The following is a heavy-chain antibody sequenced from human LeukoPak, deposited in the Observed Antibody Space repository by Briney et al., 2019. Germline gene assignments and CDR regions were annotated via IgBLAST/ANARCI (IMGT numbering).Heavy chain of an antibody. V-gene: IGHV3-30*02. CDR1: GFTFSSYG. CDR3: AKSDYGDYVGHFDY. CDR2: IRYDGSNK. Sequence: GGSLRLSCAASGFTFSSYGMHWVRQAPGKGLEWVAFIRYDGSNKYYADSVKGRFTISRDNSKNALYLQMNSLRAEDTAVYYCAKSDYGDYVGHFDYWGQGTLVTVSS. D-gene: IGHD4-17*01. J-gene: IGHJ4*02.